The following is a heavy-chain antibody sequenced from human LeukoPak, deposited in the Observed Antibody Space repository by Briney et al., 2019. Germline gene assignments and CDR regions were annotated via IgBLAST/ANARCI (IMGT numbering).Heavy chain of an antibody. V-gene: IGHV4-34*01. D-gene: IGHD6-13*01. Sequence: SETLSLTCAVYGGSFSGYYWSWIRQPPGKGLEWIGEINHSGSTNYNPSLKSRVTISVDTSKNQFSLKLSSVTAADTAVYYCARVDEGYSSSWYFDYWGQGTLVTVSS. CDR1: GGSFSGYY. CDR3: ARVDEGYSSSWYFDY. CDR2: INHSGST. J-gene: IGHJ4*02.